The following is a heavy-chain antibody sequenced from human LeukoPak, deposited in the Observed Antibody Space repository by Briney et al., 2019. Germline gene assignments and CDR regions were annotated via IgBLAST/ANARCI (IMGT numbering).Heavy chain of an antibody. V-gene: IGHV4-61*02. CDR3: ARATYYYDRKHAFDI. D-gene: IGHD3-22*01. J-gene: IGHJ3*02. CDR1: GGSISSSSYY. CDR2: IYTSGST. Sequence: NPSETLSLTCTVSGGSISSSSYYWSWIRQPAGKGLEWIGRIYTSGSTNCNPSLKSRVTMSVDTSKNQFSLTLSSVTAADTAVYYCARATYYYDRKHAFDIWGQGTMVTVSS.